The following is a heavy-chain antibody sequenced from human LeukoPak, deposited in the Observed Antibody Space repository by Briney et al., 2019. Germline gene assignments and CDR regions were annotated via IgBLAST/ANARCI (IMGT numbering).Heavy chain of an antibody. V-gene: IGHV1-69*13. D-gene: IGHD1-26*01. CDR1: GGTFSSYA. CDR2: IIPIFGTA. J-gene: IGHJ3*02. Sequence: ASVKVSCKASGGTFSSYAISWVRQAPGQRLEWMGGIIPIFGTANYAQKFQGRVTITADESTSTAYMELSSLRSEDTAVYYCARGFPSRVGAAFDIWGQGTMVTVSS. CDR3: ARGFPSRVGAAFDI.